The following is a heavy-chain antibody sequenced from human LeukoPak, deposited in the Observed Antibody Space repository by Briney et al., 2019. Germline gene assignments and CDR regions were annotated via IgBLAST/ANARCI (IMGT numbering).Heavy chain of an antibody. V-gene: IGHV1-18*01. D-gene: IGHD2-15*01. CDR1: GYSFGSYG. Sequence: GASVKVSCKTSGYSFGSYGVTWVRQAPGQGLEWMGWINGYNGNTDYAQKFQGRVTVTTDTSTSTVYMELRSLRSDDTAVYYCARGRMYDAFDHWGQGTMVSVSS. CDR2: INGYNGNT. CDR3: ARGRMYDAFDH. J-gene: IGHJ3*01.